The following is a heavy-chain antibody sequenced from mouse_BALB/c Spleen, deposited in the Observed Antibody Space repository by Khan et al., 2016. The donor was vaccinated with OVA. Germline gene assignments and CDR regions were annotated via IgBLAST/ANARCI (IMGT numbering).Heavy chain of an antibody. CDR2: ISYSGST. Sequence: EVQLQESGPGLVKPSQSLSLTCTVTGYSITSDYAWNWIRQFPGNKLEWMGYISYSGSTSYNPSLKSRISITRDTSKNQFFLQLNSVTTEDTATYYCARKDYYDYDPFPYWGQGTLVTVSA. J-gene: IGHJ3*01. D-gene: IGHD2-4*01. V-gene: IGHV3-2*02. CDR1: GYSITSDYA. CDR3: ARKDYYDYDPFPY.